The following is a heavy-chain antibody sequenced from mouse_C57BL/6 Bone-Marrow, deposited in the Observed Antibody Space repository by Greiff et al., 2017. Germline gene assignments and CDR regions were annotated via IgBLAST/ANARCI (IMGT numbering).Heavy chain of an antibody. CDR1: GYTFTNYW. D-gene: IGHD1-1*01. CDR2: IYPGGGYT. J-gene: IGHJ4*01. V-gene: IGHV1-63*01. CDR3: ARESYYGSSLYAMDY. Sequence: QVQLQQSGAELVRPGTSVKMSCKASGYTFTNYWIGWAKQRPGHGLEWIGDIYPGGGYTTYNEKFKGKATLTADKSSSTAYMQFSSLTSEDSAIYYCARESYYGSSLYAMDYWGQGTSVTVSS.